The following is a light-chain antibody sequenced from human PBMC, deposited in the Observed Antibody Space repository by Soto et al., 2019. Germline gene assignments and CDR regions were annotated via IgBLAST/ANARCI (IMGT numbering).Light chain of an antibody. CDR2: DVS. V-gene: IGLV2-14*01. J-gene: IGLJ1*01. Sequence: QSALTQPASVSGSPGQSITISCTGTSSDVGGYNYVSWYQQHPGKAPKLMIYDVSNRPPGVSNRFSGSKSGNTASLTISGLQAEDEADYYCRSYTSSSTLIVFATGTTLTVL. CDR1: SSDVGGYNY. CDR3: RSYTSSSTLIV.